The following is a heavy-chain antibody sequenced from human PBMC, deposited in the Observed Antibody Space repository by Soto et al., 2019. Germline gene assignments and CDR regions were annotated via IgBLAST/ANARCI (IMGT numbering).Heavy chain of an antibody. J-gene: IGHJ3*02. D-gene: IGHD2-2*01. V-gene: IGHV5-51*01. Sequence: GESLKISCKGSGYSFTSYWIGWVRQMPGKGLEWMGIIYPGDSDTRYSPSFQGQVTISADKSISTAYLQWSSLKASDTAMYYCARAVPDPISPSDAFDICGQGPMVTVSS. CDR2: IYPGDSDT. CDR3: ARAVPDPISPSDAFDI. CDR1: GYSFTSYW.